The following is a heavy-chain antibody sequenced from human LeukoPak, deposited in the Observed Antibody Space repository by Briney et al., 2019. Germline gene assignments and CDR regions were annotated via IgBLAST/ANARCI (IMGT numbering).Heavy chain of an antibody. CDR3: ARAVTTHNFDY. CDR2: INPNSGGT. CDR1: GYTFTGYY. J-gene: IGHJ4*02. D-gene: IGHD4-17*01. V-gene: IGHV1-2*02. Sequence: ASVKVSCKASGYTFTGYYMHWVRQAPGQGLEWMGWINPNSGGTNYAQKFQGRVTMTRDTSISTAYTELSSLRSEDTAVYYCARAVTTHNFDYWGQGTLVTVSS.